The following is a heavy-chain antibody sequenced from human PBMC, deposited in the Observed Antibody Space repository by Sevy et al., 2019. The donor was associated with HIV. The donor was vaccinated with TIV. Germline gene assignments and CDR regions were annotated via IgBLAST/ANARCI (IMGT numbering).Heavy chain of an antibody. D-gene: IGHD6-13*01. CDR3: ARDGGKNSSRTFGLDY. CDR1: GSTVSSNY. V-gene: IGHV3-53*01. CDR2: IYSGGST. Sequence: GGSLRLSCEASGSTVSSNYMSWVRQAPGKGLEWVSVIYSGGSTYYADSVKGRFTISRDNSKNTLYLQMNSLRAEDTAVYYCARDGGKNSSRTFGLDYWGQGTLVTVSS. J-gene: IGHJ4*02.